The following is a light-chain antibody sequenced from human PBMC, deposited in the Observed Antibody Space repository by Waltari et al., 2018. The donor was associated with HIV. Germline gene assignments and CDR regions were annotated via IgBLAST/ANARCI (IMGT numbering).Light chain of an antibody. J-gene: IGLJ2*01. CDR2: RND. CDR3: QSYDITLSASVV. CDR1: TSNIGSNY. Sequence: QSVLTQSPSASGTPGQRVTISCSGSTSNIGSNYVYWYQQLPGTAPKLLIYRNDQRPSGVPDRFSGSKSGSSASLAVSGLRSEDEADYFCQSYDITLSASVVFGGGTKLTVL. V-gene: IGLV1-47*01.